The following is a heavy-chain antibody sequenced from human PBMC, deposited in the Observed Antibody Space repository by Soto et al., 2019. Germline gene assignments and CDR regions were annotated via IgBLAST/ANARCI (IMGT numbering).Heavy chain of an antibody. V-gene: IGHV3-33*01. CDR1: GFTFSSYG. J-gene: IGHJ4*02. D-gene: IGHD3-10*01. CDR3: ARDRAYYYGSGNDY. CDR2: IWYDGSNK. Sequence: PWGSLRLSCAASGFTFSSYGMHWVRQAPGKGLEWVAVIWYDGSNKYYADSVKGRFTISRDNSKNTLYLQMNSLRAEDTAVYYCARDRAYYYGSGNDYWGQGTLVTVSS.